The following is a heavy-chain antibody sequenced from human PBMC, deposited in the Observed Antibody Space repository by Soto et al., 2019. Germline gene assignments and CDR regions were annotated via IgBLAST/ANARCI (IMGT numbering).Heavy chain of an antibody. Sequence: QVQLQQWGAGLLKPSETLSLTCAVYGGSFSGYYWSWIRQPPGKGLEWIGAINHSGRTNYNPSLKSPVTISVDTSKNQFSLKLSSVTAADTAVYYCARGPPHGYYDSSDEDYWGQGTLVTVSS. J-gene: IGHJ4*02. CDR3: ARGPPHGYYDSSDEDY. V-gene: IGHV4-34*01. CDR2: INHSGRT. CDR1: GGSFSGYY. D-gene: IGHD3-22*01.